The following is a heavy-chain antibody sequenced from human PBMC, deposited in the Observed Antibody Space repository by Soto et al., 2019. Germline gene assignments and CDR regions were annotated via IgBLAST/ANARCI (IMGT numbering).Heavy chain of an antibody. Sequence: SQTLSLTCAISGDSVSSNSAAWNWIRQSPSRGLEWLGRTYYRSKWYNDYAVSVKSRITINPDTSKNQFSLQLNSVTPEDMSVYYCARVTTRIVATISDWFDLWVQGTLVTVSS. V-gene: IGHV6-1*01. J-gene: IGHJ5*02. CDR1: GDSVSSNSAA. D-gene: IGHD5-12*01. CDR3: ARVTTRIVATISDWFDL. CDR2: TYYRSKWYN.